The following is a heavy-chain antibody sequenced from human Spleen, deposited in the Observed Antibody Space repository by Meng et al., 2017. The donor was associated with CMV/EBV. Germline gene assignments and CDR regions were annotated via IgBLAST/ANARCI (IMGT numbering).Heavy chain of an antibody. CDR2: VSGGSNYI. J-gene: IGHJ5*02. D-gene: IGHD2-2*01. CDR1: GFNFNKYN. CDR3: ARGQLRISHNWFDP. V-gene: IGHV3-21*01. Sequence: GESLKISCAASGFNFNKYNMNWVRQAPGQGLEWVSSVSGGSNYIYYADSVKGRFTISRDNAKNSLYLQMNSLRAEDTAVYYCARGQLRISHNWFDPWGQGTLVTVSS.